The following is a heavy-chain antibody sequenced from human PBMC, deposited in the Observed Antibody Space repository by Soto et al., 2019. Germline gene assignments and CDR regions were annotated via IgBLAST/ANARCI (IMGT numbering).Heavy chain of an antibody. J-gene: IGHJ4*02. V-gene: IGHV4-59*01. Sequence: PSATLSLTWTVSGGSISSYYWSWIRQPPGKGLEWIGYIYYSGSTNYNPSLKSRVTISVDTSKNQFSLKLSSVTAADTAVYYCARAAGYYDSSGYPDYWGPGTLVTVSS. CDR1: GGSISSYY. D-gene: IGHD3-22*01. CDR2: IYYSGST. CDR3: ARAAGYYDSSGYPDY.